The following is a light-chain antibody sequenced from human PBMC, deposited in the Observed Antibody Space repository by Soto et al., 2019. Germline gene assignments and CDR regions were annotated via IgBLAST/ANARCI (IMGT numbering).Light chain of an antibody. J-gene: IGKJ4*01. Sequence: DIQMTQSPSSLSASVGDRVIITCQASQDISNYLNWYQKKPGKAPNLLIYDVFNLEAGVPSRFSGSGSGTDFTLNISSLQPEDIATYYCQQYDNLFFSFGGGTRVEIK. V-gene: IGKV1-33*01. CDR1: QDISNY. CDR2: DVF. CDR3: QQYDNLFFS.